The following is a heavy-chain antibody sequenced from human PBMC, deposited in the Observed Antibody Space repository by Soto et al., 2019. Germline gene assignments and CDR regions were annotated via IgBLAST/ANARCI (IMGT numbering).Heavy chain of an antibody. CDR2: IDPSDSYT. CDR3: ARGGLYSGYDFVYYYGMDV. Sequence: PGESLKISCKGSGYSFTSYWISWVRQMPGKGLEWMGRIDPSDSYTNYSPSFQGHVTISADKSISTAYLQWSSLKASDTAMYYCARGGLYSGYDFVYYYGMDVWGQGTTVTVSS. D-gene: IGHD5-12*01. CDR1: GYSFTSYW. J-gene: IGHJ6*02. V-gene: IGHV5-10-1*01.